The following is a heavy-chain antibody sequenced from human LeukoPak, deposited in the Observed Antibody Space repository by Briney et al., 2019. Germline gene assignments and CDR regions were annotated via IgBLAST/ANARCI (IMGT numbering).Heavy chain of an antibody. CDR1: GGSISSYY. D-gene: IGHD6-19*01. Sequence: SETLSLTCTVSGGSISSYYWSWIRQPPGKGLEWIGYIYYSGSTNYNPSLKSRVTISVDTSKNQLSLKLSSVTAADTAVYYCARDLGRSSSGWYYMDVWGKGTTVTVSS. J-gene: IGHJ6*03. CDR2: IYYSGST. CDR3: ARDLGRSSSGWYYMDV. V-gene: IGHV4-59*01.